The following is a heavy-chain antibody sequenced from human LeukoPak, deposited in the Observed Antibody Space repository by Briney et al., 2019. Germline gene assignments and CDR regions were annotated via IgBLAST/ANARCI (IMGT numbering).Heavy chain of an antibody. J-gene: IGHJ4*02. Sequence: ASAKVSCTVSGYTLTELSMHWVRQAPGKGLEWMGGFDPEDGETIYAQKFQGRVTMTEDTSTDTAYMELSSLRSEDTAVYYCATDHQLLGGLDYWGQGTLVTVSS. D-gene: IGHD3-16*01. CDR1: GYTLTELS. V-gene: IGHV1-24*01. CDR2: FDPEDGET. CDR3: ATDHQLLGGLDY.